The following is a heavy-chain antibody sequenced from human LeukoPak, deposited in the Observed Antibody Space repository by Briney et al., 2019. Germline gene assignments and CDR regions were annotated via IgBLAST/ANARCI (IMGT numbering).Heavy chain of an antibody. D-gene: IGHD6-19*01. V-gene: IGHV4-59*08. Sequence: SETLSLTCSVSGGAISSYSWSWIRQPPGKGLEWIGYIYYSGSTNYNPSLKSRFTILVDTSKNKFSLKLSSVTAADTAVYYCARGAIAGGWLDYWGQGTLVTVSS. CDR3: ARGAIAGGWLDY. CDR2: IYYSGST. CDR1: GGAISSYS. J-gene: IGHJ4*02.